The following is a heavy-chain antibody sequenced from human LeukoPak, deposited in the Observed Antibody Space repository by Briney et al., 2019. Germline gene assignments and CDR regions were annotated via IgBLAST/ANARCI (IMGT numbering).Heavy chain of an antibody. CDR1: GFTFSSYS. J-gene: IGHJ3*02. CDR3: ARDPNLYYDFWSGSQRFAFDI. V-gene: IGHV3-48*01. D-gene: IGHD3-3*01. CDR2: ISSSSTI. Sequence: PGGSLRLSCAASGFTFSSYSMNWVRQAPGKGLEWVSYISSSSTIYYADSVKGRFTISRDNAKNSLYLQMDSLRAEDTAVYYCARDPNLYYDFWSGSQRFAFDIWGQGTMVTVSS.